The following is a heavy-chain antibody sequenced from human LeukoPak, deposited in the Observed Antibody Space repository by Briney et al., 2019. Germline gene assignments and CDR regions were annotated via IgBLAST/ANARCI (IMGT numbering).Heavy chain of an antibody. V-gene: IGHV4-38-2*02. J-gene: IGHJ4*02. CDR2: IYHSGST. CDR3: ASSGYYHKFDY. Sequence: SETLSLTCTVSGYSISSGYYWGWIRQPPGKGLEWIGSIYHSGSTYYNPSLKSRVTILVDTSKNQFSLKLSSVTAADTAVYYCASSGYYHKFDYWGQGTLVTVSS. D-gene: IGHD3-22*01. CDR1: GYSISSGYY.